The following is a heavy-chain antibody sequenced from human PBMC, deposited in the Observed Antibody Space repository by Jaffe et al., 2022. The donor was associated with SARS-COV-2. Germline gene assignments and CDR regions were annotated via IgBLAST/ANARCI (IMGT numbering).Heavy chain of an antibody. J-gene: IGHJ6*02. V-gene: IGHV1-2*02. Sequence: QVQLVQSGAEVKKPGASVKVSCKASGYTFTGYYMHWVRQAPGQGLEWMGWINPNSGGTNYAQKFQGRVTMTRDTSISTAYMELSRLRSDDTAVYYCARDRVAVAGTGLGYYYYGMDVWGQGTTVTVSS. CDR1: GYTFTGYY. CDR2: INPNSGGT. CDR3: ARDRVAVAGTGLGYYYYGMDV. D-gene: IGHD6-19*01.